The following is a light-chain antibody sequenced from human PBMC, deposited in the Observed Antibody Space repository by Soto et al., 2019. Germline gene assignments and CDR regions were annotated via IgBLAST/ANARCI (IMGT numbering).Light chain of an antibody. V-gene: IGKV1-33*01. Sequence: DITMTQFPSSLSASVGDRVTLTCQASEDVSDYVNWYQQKPGRAPKLLIYDASKLETGVPSRFSGSGSGTDFTLTIRDLQPEDFATYYCQLYKNVILTFGGGTRVDI. J-gene: IGKJ4*01. CDR1: EDVSDY. CDR3: QLYKNVILT. CDR2: DAS.